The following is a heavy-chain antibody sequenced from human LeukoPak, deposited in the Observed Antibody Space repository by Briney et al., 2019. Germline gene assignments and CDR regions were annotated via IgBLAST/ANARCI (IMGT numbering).Heavy chain of an antibody. J-gene: IGHJ5*02. CDR3: ARSPTACSSGWYFWFDP. CDR2: ITAGNGNT. V-gene: IGHV1-3*01. CDR1: GYTFTSYA. Sequence: ASVKVSCKASGYTFTSYAMHWVRQAPGQRLEWMGWITAGNGNTKYSQKFQGRVTITRDTSASTGYMELSRLRSEDTAVYYCARSPTACSSGWYFWFDPWGQGTLVTVSS. D-gene: IGHD6-19*01.